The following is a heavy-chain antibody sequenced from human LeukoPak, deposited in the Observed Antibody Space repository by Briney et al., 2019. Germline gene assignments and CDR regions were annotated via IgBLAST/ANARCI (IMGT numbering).Heavy chain of an antibody. J-gene: IGHJ6*02. D-gene: IGHD3-10*01. CDR2: ISSDGSNK. CDR3: AKVGYYGSGSYGMDV. Sequence: GGSLRLSCAASGLSFNSCGMHWVRQAPGKGLEWVAVISSDGSNKYYADSVKGRFTISRDNSKNTLYLQMNSLRAEDTAVYYCAKVGYYGSGSYGMDVWGQGTTVTVSS. CDR1: GLSFNSCG. V-gene: IGHV3-30*18.